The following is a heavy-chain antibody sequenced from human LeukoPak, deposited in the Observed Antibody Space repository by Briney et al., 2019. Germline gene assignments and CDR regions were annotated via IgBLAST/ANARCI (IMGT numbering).Heavy chain of an antibody. J-gene: IGHJ3*02. Sequence: PSETLSLTCTVSGGSIRGSRYYWGWIRQPPGKGLEWIGSIYTTGSTNYNPSLQSRVTMSVDTSKNQFSLKLSSVTAADTAVYYCARDLPMVRGVMGAFDIWGQGTMVTVSS. CDR3: ARDLPMVRGVMGAFDI. D-gene: IGHD3-10*01. CDR2: IYTTGST. CDR1: GGSIRGSRYY. V-gene: IGHV4-39*07.